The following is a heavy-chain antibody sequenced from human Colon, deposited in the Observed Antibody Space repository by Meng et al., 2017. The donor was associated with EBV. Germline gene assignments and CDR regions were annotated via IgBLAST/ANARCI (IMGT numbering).Heavy chain of an antibody. J-gene: IGHJ4*02. CDR2: IYSSGNT. D-gene: IGHD6-19*01. Sequence: QVQLQESGPGLVKPSQTLSLTCTVSGDSITSGDYSWNWIRQPPGKGLEWIGYIYSSGNTFYNPSLHSRVTMSVDTSKNQFSLRLTSVNAADTAVYYCARDPYATGWAGWGQGTLVTVSS. CDR1: GDSITSGDYS. V-gene: IGHV4-30-4*01. CDR3: ARDPYATGWAG.